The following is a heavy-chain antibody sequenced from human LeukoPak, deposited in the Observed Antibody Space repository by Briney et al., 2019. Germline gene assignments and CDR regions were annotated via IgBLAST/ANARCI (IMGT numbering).Heavy chain of an antibody. CDR3: ARGRIAAAAPFDY. Sequence: SETLSLTCAVYGGSFSGYYWSWIRQPPEKGLEWIGEINHSGSTNYNPSLKSRVTISVDTSKNQFSLKLSSVTAADTAVYYCARGRIAAAAPFDYWGQGTLVTVSS. J-gene: IGHJ4*02. V-gene: IGHV4-34*01. CDR2: INHSGST. D-gene: IGHD6-13*01. CDR1: GGSFSGYY.